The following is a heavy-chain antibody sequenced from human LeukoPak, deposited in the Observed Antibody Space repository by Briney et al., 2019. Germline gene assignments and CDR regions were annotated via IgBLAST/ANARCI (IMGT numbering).Heavy chain of an antibody. CDR1: GYTFTSYG. CDR2: ISAYNGNT. CDR3: ARSPVLRYYYDSSGYYPLGY. J-gene: IGHJ4*02. Sequence: ASVKVSCKASGYTFTSYGISWVRQAPGQGLEWMGWISAYNGNTNYAQKLQGRVTMTTDTSTSTACVELRSLRSDDTAVYYCARSPVLRYYYDSSGYYPLGYWGQGTLVTVSS. D-gene: IGHD3-22*01. V-gene: IGHV1-18*01.